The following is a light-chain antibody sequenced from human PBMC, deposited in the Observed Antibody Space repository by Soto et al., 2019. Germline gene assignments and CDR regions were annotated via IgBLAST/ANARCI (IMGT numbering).Light chain of an antibody. CDR3: QKYNSAPPPFT. V-gene: IGKV1-27*01. CDR1: PGISNY. CDR2: AAS. J-gene: IGKJ3*01. Sequence: DIQMTQSPSSLSASVGDRVTITCRASPGISNYLAWYQQKPGKVPQLLIYAASTLQSGVPSRFSGSGSGTDFTLTISSLQPEEVATYYCQKYNSAPPPFTFGPGTKVDIK.